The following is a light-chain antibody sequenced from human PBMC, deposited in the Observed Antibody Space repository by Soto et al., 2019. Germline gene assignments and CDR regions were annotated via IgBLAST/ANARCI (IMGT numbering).Light chain of an antibody. V-gene: IGKV1-5*03. CDR3: QQYKSYPLT. CDR1: QSISSW. CDR2: KAS. J-gene: IGKJ4*01. Sequence: DIQMTQSPSTLSASVADRVTITCRDSQSISSWLAWYQQKPGKAPTFLIYKASTLESGVPSRFSGSGSGTVFTLTISSVQPDDFATYYCQQYKSYPLTFGGGTKVDIK.